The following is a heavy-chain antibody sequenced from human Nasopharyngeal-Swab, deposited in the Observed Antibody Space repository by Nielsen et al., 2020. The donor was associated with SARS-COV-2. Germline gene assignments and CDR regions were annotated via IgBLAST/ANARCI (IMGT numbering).Heavy chain of an antibody. J-gene: IGHJ4*02. CDR3: ARGPYCSTTSCYSTGLFDY. CDR2: ISGSGGST. Sequence: GGSLRLSCAASGFTFSSYAMSWVRQAPGKGLEWVSGISGSGGSTYYADSVKGRFTISRDNSKNTLYLQMNSLRAEDTAVYYCARGPYCSTTSCYSTGLFDYWGQGTLVTVSS. V-gene: IGHV3-23*01. CDR1: GFTFSSYA. D-gene: IGHD2-2*01.